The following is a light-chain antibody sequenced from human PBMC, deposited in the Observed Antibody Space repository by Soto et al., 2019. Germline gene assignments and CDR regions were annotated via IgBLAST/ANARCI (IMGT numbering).Light chain of an antibody. CDR1: QSLVYSDGNTY. CDR3: MQGTHWPPET. Sequence: DVVMTQSPLSLPVTLGQPASISCRSRQSLVYSDGNTYLNWFQQRPGQSPRRLIYKVSNRDSGVPDRFSGSGSGTDFTLKISRVEAEDVGVYYCMQGTHWPPETFGQGTKLEIK. J-gene: IGKJ2*01. V-gene: IGKV2-30*01. CDR2: KVS.